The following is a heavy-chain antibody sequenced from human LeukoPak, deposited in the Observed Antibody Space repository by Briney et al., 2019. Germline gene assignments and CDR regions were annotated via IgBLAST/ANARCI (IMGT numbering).Heavy chain of an antibody. D-gene: IGHD1-26*01. J-gene: IGHJ4*02. CDR2: ISGSGGST. CDR3: AKVLIRKWELRLYFFDY. CDR1: GFTFSSYA. Sequence: PGGSLRLSWAASGFTFSSYAMSWVRQAAGKGLEWVSAISGSGGSTYYADSVKGRFTISRDNSKNTLYLQMNSLRAEDTAVYYCAKVLIRKWELRLYFFDYWGQGTLLTVSS. V-gene: IGHV3-23*01.